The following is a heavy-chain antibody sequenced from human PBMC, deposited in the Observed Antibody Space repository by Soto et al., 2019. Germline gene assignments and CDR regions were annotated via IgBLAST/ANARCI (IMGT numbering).Heavy chain of an antibody. J-gene: IGHJ4*02. V-gene: IGHV3-74*01. CDR2: IYFDGITT. Sequence: PGGSLRLSCAASGFTFSSYGMHWVRQAPGKGLEWVSRIYFDGITTNYADSVKGRLTVSRDNAKNTVYLHVNTLRDEDTAVYYCARGGAMGVDYWGQGTLVTVSS. D-gene: IGHD1-26*01. CDR1: GFTFSSYG. CDR3: ARGGAMGVDY.